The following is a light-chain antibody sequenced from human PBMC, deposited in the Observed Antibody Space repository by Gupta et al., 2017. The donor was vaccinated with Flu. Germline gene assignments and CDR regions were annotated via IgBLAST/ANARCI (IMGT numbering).Light chain of an antibody. CDR2: DDT. J-gene: IGLJ2*01. CDR1: NIGSRS. Sequence: SSVLTQPPSGSVAPGQTPRLTCSGNNIGSRSVHWYQQKAGQAPVLVVHDDTDRPSGIPERFSGSTSGDTATLTISWVEAGDEADYYCQVWASSSDVLFGGGTKLTVL. CDR3: QVWASSSDVL. V-gene: IGLV3-21*02.